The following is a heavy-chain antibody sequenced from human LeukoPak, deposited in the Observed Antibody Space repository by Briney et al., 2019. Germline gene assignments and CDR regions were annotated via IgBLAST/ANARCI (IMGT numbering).Heavy chain of an antibody. J-gene: IGHJ4*02. CDR3: ARGGILSIAAAGPFDY. CDR1: GGSISSSNW. CDR2: IYHSGST. Sequence: SGTLSLTCAVSGGSISSSNWWSWVRQPPGKGLEWIGEIYHSGSTNYNPPLKSRVTISVDTSKNQFSLKLSSVTAADTAVYYCARGGILSIAAAGPFDYWGQGTLVTVSS. D-gene: IGHD6-13*01. V-gene: IGHV4-4*02.